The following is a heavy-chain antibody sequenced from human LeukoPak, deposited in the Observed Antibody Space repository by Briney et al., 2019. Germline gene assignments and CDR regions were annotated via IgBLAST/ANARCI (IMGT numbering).Heavy chain of an antibody. J-gene: IGHJ4*02. Sequence: PSETLSLTCIVSGGSISSYYWSWIRQPAGKGLEWIGRIFTSGTSNYNPSLKSRVTMSVDTSKNQFSLKLSSVTAADTAVYYCAREASSWYVDYWGQGTLVTVSS. CDR2: IFTSGTS. CDR3: AREASSWYVDY. V-gene: IGHV4-4*07. D-gene: IGHD6-13*01. CDR1: GGSISSYY.